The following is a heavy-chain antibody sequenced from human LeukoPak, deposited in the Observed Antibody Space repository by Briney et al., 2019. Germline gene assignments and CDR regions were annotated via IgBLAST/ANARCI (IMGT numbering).Heavy chain of an antibody. CDR3: ARGALHMYYLDN. CDR2: ISTDGSKT. CDR1: GFIFSSYW. Sequence: GGSLRLSCAASGFIFSSYWMHWVRQAPGKGPVWLSRISTDGSKTSYADSVKGRFTISRDIAKNTVYLQMNSLRAEDTAVYYCARGALHMYYLDNWGQGTLVTVSS. V-gene: IGHV3-74*01. J-gene: IGHJ4*02. D-gene: IGHD2-8*01.